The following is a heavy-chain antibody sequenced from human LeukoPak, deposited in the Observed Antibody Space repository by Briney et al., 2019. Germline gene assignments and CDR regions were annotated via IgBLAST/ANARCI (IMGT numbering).Heavy chain of an antibody. Sequence: PGGSLRLSCVASGFTFSNHAMTWVRQAPGKGLEWVSAISADAVDTFYAPSVKGRFTISRDNSKNTLYLQINSLRAEDTAMYYCAKDVWWSVSWGQGTLVTVSS. D-gene: IGHD2-8*02. J-gene: IGHJ5*02. CDR3: AKDVWWSVS. V-gene: IGHV3-23*01. CDR2: ISADAVDT. CDR1: GFTFSNHA.